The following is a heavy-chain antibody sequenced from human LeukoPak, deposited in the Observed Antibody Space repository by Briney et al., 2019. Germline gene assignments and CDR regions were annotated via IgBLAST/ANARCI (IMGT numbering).Heavy chain of an antibody. CDR1: GGSISSGGYS. Sequence: SQTLSLTCTVSGGSISSGGYSWSRIRQHPGKGLEWIGYIYYSGNTYYHPSLKSRVTISVDTSKNQFSLKLSSVTAADTAVYYCARGRSATWFDPWGQGTLVTVSS. CDR2: IYYSGNT. CDR3: ARGRSATWFDP. J-gene: IGHJ5*02. V-gene: IGHV4-31*03.